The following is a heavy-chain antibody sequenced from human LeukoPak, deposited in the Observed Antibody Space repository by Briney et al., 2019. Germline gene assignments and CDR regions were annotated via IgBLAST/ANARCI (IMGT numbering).Heavy chain of an antibody. D-gene: IGHD3-10*01. CDR2: ISSSSSYI. CDR3: ARDPGSGLLWHDDAFDI. V-gene: IGHV3-21*01. Sequence: GGSLRLSCAASGFTFSSYSMNWVRQAPGKGLEWVSSISSSSSYIYYADSVKGRFTISRDNAKNSLYLQMNSLRAEDTAVYYCARDPGSGLLWHDDAFDIWGQGTMVTVSS. CDR1: GFTFSSYS. J-gene: IGHJ3*02.